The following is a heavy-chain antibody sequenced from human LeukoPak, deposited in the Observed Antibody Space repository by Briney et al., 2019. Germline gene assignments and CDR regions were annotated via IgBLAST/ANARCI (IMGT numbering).Heavy chain of an antibody. J-gene: IGHJ4*02. CDR1: GGSISSSSYY. V-gene: IGHV4-39*07. CDR2: IYYSGST. CDR3: ARSGVGATAYGY. Sequence: PSETLSLTCTVSGGSISSSSYYWGWIRQPPGKGLEWIGSIYYSGSTNYNPSLKSRVTISVDTSKNQFSLKLSSVTAADTAVYYCARSGVGATAYGYWGQGTLVTVSS. D-gene: IGHD1-26*01.